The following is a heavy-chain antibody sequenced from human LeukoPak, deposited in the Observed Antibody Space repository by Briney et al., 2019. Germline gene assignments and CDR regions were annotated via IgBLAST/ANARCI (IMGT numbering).Heavy chain of an antibody. V-gene: IGHV1-2*02. D-gene: IGHD1-26*01. CDR2: INPNSGGR. J-gene: IGHJ4*02. Sequence: ASVKVSCKASGYTFTGYYMHWVRQARGQGGEWMGWINPNSGGRNNEQKFQGRVSMTRDTSISTAYLELSRLRSDDTAVYYCARSRWELLDYWGQGTLVTVSS. CDR1: GYTFTGYY. CDR3: ARSRWELLDY.